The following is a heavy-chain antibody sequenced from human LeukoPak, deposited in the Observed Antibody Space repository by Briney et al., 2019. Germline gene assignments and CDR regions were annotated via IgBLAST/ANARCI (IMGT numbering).Heavy chain of an antibody. D-gene: IGHD3-3*01. CDR3: ARDTSDY. V-gene: IGHV3-30-3*01. CDR2: ISYDGSNK. J-gene: IGHJ4*02. CDR1: GFTFSSYA. Sequence: GGSLRLSCAASGFTFSSYAMHWVRQAPGKGLEWVAVISYDGSNKYYADSVKGRFTISRDNSKNTLYLQMNSLRAKDTAVYYCARDTSDYWGQGTLVTVSS.